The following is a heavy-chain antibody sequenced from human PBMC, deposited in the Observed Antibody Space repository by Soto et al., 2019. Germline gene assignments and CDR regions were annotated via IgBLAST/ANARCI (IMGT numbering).Heavy chain of an antibody. CDR1: GLTFSSYA. J-gene: IGHJ4*02. V-gene: IGHV3-23*01. CDR3: ATKPLLPGPFGY. Sequence: EVQLLESGGDLVQPGGSLRLSCAASGLTFSSYAMSWVRQAPGKGLEWVSGISGSGDRTDYADSVKGRFTISRDNSKSTLSLQMSSLRADDPAVYYCATKPLLPGPFGYWGQGTLVTVSS. CDR2: ISGSGDRT. D-gene: IGHD3-22*01.